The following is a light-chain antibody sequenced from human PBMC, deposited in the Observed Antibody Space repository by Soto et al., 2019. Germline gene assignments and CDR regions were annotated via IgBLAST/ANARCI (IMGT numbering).Light chain of an antibody. CDR3: QQYNSYPWT. CDR1: QSISNW. CDR2: DVS. V-gene: IGKV1-5*01. J-gene: IGKJ1*01. Sequence: DIQMTQSPSTLSASVGDRVTITCRASQSISNWLAWYQQKPGKAPKLLIYDVSRLESWVPSRFSGSGSGTEFTLTISSLQPDDFATYYCQQYNSYPWTFGQGTKVEIK.